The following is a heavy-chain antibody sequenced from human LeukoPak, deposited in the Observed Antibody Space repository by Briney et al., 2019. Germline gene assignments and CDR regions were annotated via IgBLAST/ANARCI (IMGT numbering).Heavy chain of an antibody. D-gene: IGHD3-10*01. Sequence: GGSLRLSCAASGFTFSSYAMSWVRQAPGKGLEWVSGSGSGGSTYYADSVKGRFTISRDNSKNTLYLQMTSLRAEDTAVYYCAKKYGSGSPLFDYWGRGTLVTVSS. CDR1: GFTFSSYA. CDR2: SGSGGST. CDR3: AKKYGSGSPLFDY. J-gene: IGHJ4*02. V-gene: IGHV3-23*01.